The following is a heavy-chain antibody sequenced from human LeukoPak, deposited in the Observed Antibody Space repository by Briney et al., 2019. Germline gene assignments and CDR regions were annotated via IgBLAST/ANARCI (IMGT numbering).Heavy chain of an antibody. J-gene: IGHJ6*02. CDR2: INQDGGEE. CDR3: VRGGYDFSSVYPYVMGV. V-gene: IGHV3-7*03. D-gene: IGHD3-3*01. Sequence: GGSLRLSCTASGFNFNDYWMTWIRQTPEKGLEWVASINQDGGEEQYMETVKGRFTISRDNDKNSVFLQINGLRGEDTAVYYCVRGGYDFSSVYPYVMGVWGQGTTVIVPS. CDR1: GFNFNDYW.